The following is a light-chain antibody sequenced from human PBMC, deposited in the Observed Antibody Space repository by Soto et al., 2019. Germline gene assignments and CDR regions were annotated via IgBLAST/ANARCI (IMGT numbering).Light chain of an antibody. J-gene: IGKJ1*01. CDR1: QSISSY. V-gene: IGKV3-11*01. Sequence: EFGWAQYPDSLSLPPGGRATLSCKAIQSISSYLAWYQQKPGQAPRLLIYDASSRATGIPARFSGSGSGTDCTLTISSLEPEAFAVYYCQHLTDSPPQWPFGQGTKVAIK. CDR2: DAS. CDR3: QHLTDSPPQWP.